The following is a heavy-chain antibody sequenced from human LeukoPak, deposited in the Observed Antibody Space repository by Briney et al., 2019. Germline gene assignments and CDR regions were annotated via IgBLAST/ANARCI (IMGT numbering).Heavy chain of an antibody. J-gene: IGHJ3*01. CDR3: ARGWVPSDITLK. Sequence: GGSLRLSCAASGFTLNNYWMHWVRQAPGKGLVWVARIAGDGSDTDYADPVKGRFTISRDNARNTVYLQMNCLRAEDTAVYYCARGWVPSDITLKWGQGTMVTVSS. V-gene: IGHV3-74*01. D-gene: IGHD3-22*01. CDR1: GFTLNNYW. CDR2: IAGDGSDT.